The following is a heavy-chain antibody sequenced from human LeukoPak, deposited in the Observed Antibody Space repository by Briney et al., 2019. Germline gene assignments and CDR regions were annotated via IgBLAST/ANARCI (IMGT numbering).Heavy chain of an antibody. CDR1: GGSISSSSYY. CDR3: TITTGTTLGLMDY. J-gene: IGHJ4*02. D-gene: IGHD1-1*01. Sequence: SETLSLTCTVSGGSISSSSYYWGWIRQPPGKGLEWIGSIYYSGSTYYNPSLKSRVTISVDTSKNQLSPKMTSVTAADTAVYYCTITTGTTLGLMDYWGQGTLVTVSS. V-gene: IGHV4-39*01. CDR2: IYYSGST.